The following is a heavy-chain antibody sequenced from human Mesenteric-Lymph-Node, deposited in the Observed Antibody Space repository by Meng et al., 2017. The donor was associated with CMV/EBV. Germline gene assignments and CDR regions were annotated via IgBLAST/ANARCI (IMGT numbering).Heavy chain of an antibody. CDR2: ISSSGSTI. D-gene: IGHD2-2*01. CDR3: AREGYCSSTSCDYYYYGMDV. V-gene: IGHV3-48*03. CDR1: GFTFSSYE. J-gene: IGHJ6*02. Sequence: GESLKISCAASGFTFSSYEMNWVRQAPGKGLEWVSYISSSGSTIYYADSVKGRFTISRDNAKNSLYLQMNSLRAEDTAVYYCAREGYCSSTSCDYYYYGMDVWGQGTTVTVSS.